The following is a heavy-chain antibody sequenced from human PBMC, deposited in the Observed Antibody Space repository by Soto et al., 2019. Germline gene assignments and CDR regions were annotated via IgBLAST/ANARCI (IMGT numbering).Heavy chain of an antibody. Sequence: QLQLQESGPGLVKPSETLSLTCTVSGGSISSSSYYWGWIRQPPGNGLEWIGSIYYSGSTYYNPSLKSRFTISVDTSKKQFSLKLSSVTAADTAVYYCAKGGSGSYSNAYDIWGQGTMVTVSS. CDR1: GGSISSSSYY. D-gene: IGHD3-10*01. CDR2: IYYSGST. V-gene: IGHV4-39*01. CDR3: AKGGSGSYSNAYDI. J-gene: IGHJ3*02.